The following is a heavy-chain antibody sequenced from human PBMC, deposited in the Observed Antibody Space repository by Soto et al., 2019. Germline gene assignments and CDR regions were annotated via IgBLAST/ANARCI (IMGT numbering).Heavy chain of an antibody. D-gene: IGHD2-8*01. J-gene: IGHJ5*02. CDR3: AADSETHCTNGVCFNWFDP. CDR2: IVVGSGNT. CDR1: GFTFTSSA. V-gene: IGHV1-58*01. Sequence: SVKVSCKASGFTFTSSAVQWVRQARGQRLEWIGWIVVGSGNTNYAQKFQESVTITRDMSTSTAYMELSSLRSEDTAVYYCAADSETHCTNGVCFNWFDPWGQGTLVTVSS.